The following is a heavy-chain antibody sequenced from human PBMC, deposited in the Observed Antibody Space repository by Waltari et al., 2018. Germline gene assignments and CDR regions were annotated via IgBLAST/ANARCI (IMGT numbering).Heavy chain of an antibody. CDR3: ARDTTAVAGILAYYYYGMDV. CDR1: GFTFSSYG. CDR2: IWYDGSNK. J-gene: IGHJ6*02. D-gene: IGHD6-19*01. V-gene: IGHV3-33*01. Sequence: QVQLVESGGGVVQPGRSLRLSCAASGFTFSSYGMHWVRQAPGKGLEWVAVIWYDGSNKYYADSVKGRFTISRDNSKNTLYLQMNSLRAEDTAVYYCARDTTAVAGILAYYYYGMDVWGQGTTVTVSS.